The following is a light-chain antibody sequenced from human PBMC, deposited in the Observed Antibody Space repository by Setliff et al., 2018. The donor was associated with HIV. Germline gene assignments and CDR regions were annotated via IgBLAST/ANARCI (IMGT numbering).Light chain of an antibody. CDR3: SSYTDSATFV. CDR2: EVN. CDR1: SSDVGNYNR. Sequence: QPVLTQPPSVSGSPGQSVTISCTGTSSDVGNYNRVSWYQQPPGTAPKLILYEVNYRPSGVPDRFSGSKSGVTASLTISGLQAEDEADYYCSSYTDSATFVFGTGTKVTVL. V-gene: IGLV2-18*02. J-gene: IGLJ1*01.